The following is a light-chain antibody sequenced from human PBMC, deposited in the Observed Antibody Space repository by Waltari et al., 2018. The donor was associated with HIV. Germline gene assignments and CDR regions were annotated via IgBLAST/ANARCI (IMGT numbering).Light chain of an antibody. J-gene: IGLJ1*01. CDR2: GNS. CDR3: QSYDNSLSGPYV. V-gene: IGLV1-40*01. Sequence: QSVLTQPPSVSGAPGQRVTISCTGSRSNIGAGYDVHWYQQLPGTAPKLLIYGNSNRPSGVPDRFSGSKSGTSASLAITGLQAEDEADYYCQSYDNSLSGPYVFGTGTKVIVL. CDR1: RSNIGAGYD.